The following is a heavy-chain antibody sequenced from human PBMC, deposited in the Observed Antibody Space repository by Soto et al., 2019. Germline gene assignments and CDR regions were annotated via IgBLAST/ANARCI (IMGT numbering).Heavy chain of an antibody. Sequence: SETLSLTCTVSGGSISSYYWNWIRQPPGKGLEWIGYIYYSGSTNYNPSLKSRVTISVDTSKNQFSLKLSSVTAADTAMYYCARARYSSGWFDYWGQGTLVTVSS. CDR1: GGSISSYY. J-gene: IGHJ4*02. D-gene: IGHD6-19*01. V-gene: IGHV4-59*08. CDR3: ARARYSSGWFDY. CDR2: IYYSGST.